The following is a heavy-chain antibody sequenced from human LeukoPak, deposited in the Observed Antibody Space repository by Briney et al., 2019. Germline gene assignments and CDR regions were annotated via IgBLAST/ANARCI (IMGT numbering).Heavy chain of an antibody. D-gene: IGHD6-19*01. CDR3: ARGFGHSSGWYFSLRTRGENAFDI. V-gene: IGHV1-8*02. CDR1: GYTFTSYD. Sequence: ASVKVSCKASGYTFTSYDINWVRQATGQGLEWMGWMNPNSGNTGYAQKFQGRVTMTRNTSISTAYMELSSLRSEDTAVYYCARGFGHSSGWYFSLRTRGENAFDIWGQGTMVTVSS. J-gene: IGHJ3*02. CDR2: MNPNSGNT.